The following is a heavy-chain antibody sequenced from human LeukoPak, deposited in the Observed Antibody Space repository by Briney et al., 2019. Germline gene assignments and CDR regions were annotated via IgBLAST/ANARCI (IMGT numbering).Heavy chain of an antibody. V-gene: IGHV4-59*08. Sequence: ASETLSLTCTVSGDSIYNNYWGWIRQSPGKGLEWIAYFYQKGGGTTDYNPSLESRVTISVDTSKNQFSLKLSSVTAADTAVYYCARTYYDFWSGYLYYFDYWGQGTLVTVSS. CDR3: ARTYYDFWSGYLYYFDY. CDR2: FYQKGGGTT. J-gene: IGHJ4*02. D-gene: IGHD3-3*01. CDR1: GDSIYNNY.